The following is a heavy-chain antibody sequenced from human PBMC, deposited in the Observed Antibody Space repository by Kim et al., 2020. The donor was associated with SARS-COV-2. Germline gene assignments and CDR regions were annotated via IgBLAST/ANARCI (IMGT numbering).Heavy chain of an antibody. V-gene: IGHV1-69*01. J-gene: IGHJ4*02. Sequence: KFQGRVTITADESTSTAYMELSSLRSEDTAVYYCAGSIGMVRGVIPVFDYWGQGTLVTVSS. D-gene: IGHD3-10*01. CDR3: AGSIGMVRGVIPVFDY.